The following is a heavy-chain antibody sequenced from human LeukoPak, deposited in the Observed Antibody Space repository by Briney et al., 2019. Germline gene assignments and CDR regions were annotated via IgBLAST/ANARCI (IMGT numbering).Heavy chain of an antibody. J-gene: IGHJ6*03. CDR3: ARRRTTVTFDYYYYMDV. D-gene: IGHD4-11*01. Sequence: SETLSLTCTVSGGSISSYYWSWIRQPPGKGLEWIGYIYYSGSTNYYPSLKSRVTISVDTSKNQFSLKLSSVTAADTAVYYCARRRTTVTFDYYYYMDVWGKGTTVTVSS. CDR2: IYYSGST. CDR1: GGSISSYY. V-gene: IGHV4-59*08.